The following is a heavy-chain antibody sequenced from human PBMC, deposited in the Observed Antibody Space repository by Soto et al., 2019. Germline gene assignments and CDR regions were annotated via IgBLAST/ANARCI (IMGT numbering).Heavy chain of an antibody. Sequence: SETLSLTCSVSGGSISDYYWSWIRQPPGKGLEWIGYTYYGWNTNYNPSLKSRVTISVDTSKNQFSLKLISVTAADTAVYYCARDREYYDSSGLYFDYWGQGTLVTVS. D-gene: IGHD3-22*01. J-gene: IGHJ4*02. V-gene: IGHV4-59*01. CDR1: GGSISDYY. CDR2: TYYGWNT. CDR3: ARDREYYDSSGLYFDY.